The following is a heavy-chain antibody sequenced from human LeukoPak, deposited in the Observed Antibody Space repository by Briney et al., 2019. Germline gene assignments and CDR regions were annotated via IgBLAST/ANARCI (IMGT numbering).Heavy chain of an antibody. Sequence: ASETLSLTCTVSGYAISSAYYWGWIRQPPGKGLEWIGTIHYTGSTYYNPSLKSRVTISVDTSKNQFSLKLSSVTAADTAVYYCASLYDSSGYYSEYFDYWGQGTLVTVSS. CDR2: IHYTGST. D-gene: IGHD3-22*01. V-gene: IGHV4-38-2*02. CDR1: GYAISSAYY. J-gene: IGHJ4*02. CDR3: ASLYDSSGYYSEYFDY.